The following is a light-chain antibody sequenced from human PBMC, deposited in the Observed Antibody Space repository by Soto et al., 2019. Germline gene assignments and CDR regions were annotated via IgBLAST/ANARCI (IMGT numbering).Light chain of an antibody. Sequence: GQAPRLLIYGASTRAAGIPDRFSGSGSGTDFTLTISRLEPEDSAGYLCQQYTRSPTTFGQGTRLEIK. CDR2: GAS. CDR3: QQYTRSPTT. V-gene: IGKV3-20*01. J-gene: IGKJ5*01.